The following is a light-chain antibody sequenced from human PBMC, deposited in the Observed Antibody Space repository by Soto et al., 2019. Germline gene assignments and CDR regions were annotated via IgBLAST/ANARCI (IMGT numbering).Light chain of an antibody. CDR1: STNVGTYQA. CDR2: EVS. J-gene: IGLJ1*01. V-gene: IGLV2-23*02. CDR3: CSYASSSTYV. Sequence: QSALTQPASVSGSPGHSVTISCTGTSTNVGTYQAISWYKQHPGKAPKLILYEVSQRPSGVSDRFSGSKSGNTASLTISGLQAEDEADYHCCSYASSSTYVFGTGTKLTVL.